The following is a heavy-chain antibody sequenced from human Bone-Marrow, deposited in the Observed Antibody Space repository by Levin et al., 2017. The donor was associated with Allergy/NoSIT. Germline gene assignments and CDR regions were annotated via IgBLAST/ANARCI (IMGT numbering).Heavy chain of an antibody. V-gene: IGHV3-30*18. Sequence: GGSLRLSCAASGFTFSSYGMHWVRQAPGKGLEWVAVISYDGSNKYYADSVKGRFTISRDNSKNTLYLQMNSLRAEDTAVYYCAKDFQSSGCQRGNCPDYWGQGTLVTVSS. CDR1: GFTFSSYG. CDR3: AKDFQSSGCQRGNCPDY. CDR2: ISYDGSNK. J-gene: IGHJ4*02. D-gene: IGHD6-19*01.